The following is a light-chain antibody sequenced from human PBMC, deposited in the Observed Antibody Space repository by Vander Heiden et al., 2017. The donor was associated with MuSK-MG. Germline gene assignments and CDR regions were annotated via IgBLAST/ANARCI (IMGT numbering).Light chain of an antibody. Sequence: SLPPVSRATLSCRASQTLSVAFIAWYQLKPGQAPRLLVHGQSSRASDIPDRFSARGSGTDFTLTISRLEPEDFAVYYCQQYGRSPITFGQGTRLDSK. CDR1: QTLSVAF. CDR3: QQYGRSPIT. J-gene: IGKJ5*01. V-gene: IGKV3-20*01. CDR2: GQS.